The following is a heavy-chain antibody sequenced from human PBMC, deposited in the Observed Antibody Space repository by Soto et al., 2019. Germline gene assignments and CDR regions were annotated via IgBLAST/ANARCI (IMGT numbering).Heavy chain of an antibody. CDR2: IKEDGSEK. D-gene: IGHD3-10*01. CDR1: GFPFTSYW. J-gene: IGHJ4*02. Sequence: HPGGSLRLSCAASGFPFTSYWMSWVRQAPGKGLEWVANIKEDGSEKYYVDSVKGRFTISRDNTKNSLYLQMNSLRAEDTAVYYCARDRQFGRLIRPPTSDYWGQGTLVTVSS. CDR3: ARDRQFGRLIRPPTSDY. V-gene: IGHV3-7*01.